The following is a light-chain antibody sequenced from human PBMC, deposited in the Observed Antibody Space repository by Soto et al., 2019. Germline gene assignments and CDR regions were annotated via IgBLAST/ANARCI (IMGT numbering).Light chain of an antibody. Sequence: EIVLTQSPGTLSLSPGERATLSCRASQSVSNNYLAWYQQKPGQAPSLLIYGASTRATGIPARFSGSGSGTEVTLTISSLQSEDFAVYYCQQYNNWPPITFGQGTLLEIK. CDR3: QQYNNWPPIT. V-gene: IGKV3-15*01. J-gene: IGKJ5*01. CDR2: GAS. CDR1: QSVSNN.